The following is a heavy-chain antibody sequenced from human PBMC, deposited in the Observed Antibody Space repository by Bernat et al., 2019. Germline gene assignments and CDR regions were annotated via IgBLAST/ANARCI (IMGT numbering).Heavy chain of an antibody. D-gene: IGHD4-17*01. J-gene: IGHJ2*01. Sequence: QVQLVESGGGVVQPGRSLRLSCAASGFTFSSYGIHWVRQAPGKGLEWVAVISYAGSNKYYADSVKGRFTISRDNSKNTLSLQMNSLRAEDTAVYYCAKDHGDYVQYWYFDPWGRGTLVTVSS. V-gene: IGHV3-30*18. CDR1: GFTFSSYG. CDR3: AKDHGDYVQYWYFDP. CDR2: ISYAGSNK.